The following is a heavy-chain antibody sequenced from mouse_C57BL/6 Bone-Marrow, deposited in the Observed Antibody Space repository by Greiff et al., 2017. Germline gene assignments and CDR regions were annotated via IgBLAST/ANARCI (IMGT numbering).Heavy chain of an antibody. D-gene: IGHD1-1*01. CDR2: ISDGGSYT. Sequence: EVQGVESGGGLVKPGGSLKLSCAASGFTFSSYAMSWVRQTPEKRLEWVATISDGGSYTYYPDNVKGRFTISRDNAKNNLYLQMSHLKSEDTAMYYCARVVYYYGSSFDYGGQGTTLTVSS. J-gene: IGHJ2*01. CDR3: ARVVYYYGSSFDY. V-gene: IGHV5-4*01. CDR1: GFTFSSYA.